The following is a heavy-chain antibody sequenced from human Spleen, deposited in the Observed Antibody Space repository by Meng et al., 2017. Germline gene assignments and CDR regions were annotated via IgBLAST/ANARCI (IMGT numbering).Heavy chain of an antibody. CDR3: ATGSIAVGKQIDH. D-gene: IGHD6-19*01. CDR2: IIPIFGTA. CDR1: VGTFSSYA. Sequence: SVKVSCKASVGTFSSYAISWVRQAPGQGLEWMGGIIPIFGTANYAQKFQGRVTITADESTSTAYMELSSLRSEDTALYYCATGSIAVGKQIDHWGQGTLVTVSS. J-gene: IGHJ4*02. V-gene: IGHV1-69*13.